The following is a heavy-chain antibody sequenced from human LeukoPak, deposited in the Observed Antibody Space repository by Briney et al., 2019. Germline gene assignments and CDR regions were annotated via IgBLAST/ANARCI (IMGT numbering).Heavy chain of an antibody. V-gene: IGHV3-48*03. CDR2: ISSSGSPI. J-gene: IGHJ4*02. CDR3: ARYFSGSNCLKQDY. Sequence: PGGSLRLSCAASGFTFSSYQMNWVRQAPGKGLEWVSYISSSGSPIYYADSVKGRFTISRDNAKNSLYLQMNSLRAEDTATYYCARYFSGSNCLKQDYWGQGTLVTVSS. D-gene: IGHD1-26*01. CDR1: GFTFSSYQ.